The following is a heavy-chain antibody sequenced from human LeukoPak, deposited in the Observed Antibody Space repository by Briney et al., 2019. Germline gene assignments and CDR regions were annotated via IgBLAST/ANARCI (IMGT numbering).Heavy chain of an antibody. D-gene: IGHD3-16*02. CDR3: ARDRPVMITFGGVIIAAY. V-gene: IGHV1-18*01. J-gene: IGHJ4*02. CDR1: GYTFTSHG. CDR2: VSGYNGNT. Sequence: ASVKVSCKASGYTFTSHGINWLRQALGQGLEWLGWVSGYNGNTDYAQKFQGRVTMTTDRSTNTVYMELRSLRSDDTAVYYCARDRPVMITFGGVIIAAYWGQGTLVSVSS.